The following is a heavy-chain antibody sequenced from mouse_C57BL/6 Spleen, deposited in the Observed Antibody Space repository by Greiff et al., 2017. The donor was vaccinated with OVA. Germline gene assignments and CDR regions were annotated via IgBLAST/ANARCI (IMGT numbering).Heavy chain of an antibody. Sequence: VQLQQSGPELVKPGASVKISCKASGYAFSSSWMNWVKQRPGKGLEWIGRIYPGDGDTNYNGKFKGKATLTADKSSSTAYMQLSSLTSEDSAVYIGARSGRYDPWFAYWGQGTLVTVSA. J-gene: IGHJ3*01. CDR1: GYAFSSSW. CDR3: ARSGRYDPWFAY. CDR2: IYPGDGDT. D-gene: IGHD2-3*01. V-gene: IGHV1-82*01.